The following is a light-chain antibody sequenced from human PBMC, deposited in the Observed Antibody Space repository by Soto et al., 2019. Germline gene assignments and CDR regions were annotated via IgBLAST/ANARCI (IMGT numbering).Light chain of an antibody. Sequence: DIQMTQSPSTLAGSVGDRVTITCRASQTISSWLAWYQQKPGKAPKLLIYKASTLKSGVPSRFSGSGSGTEFTVNNSSLQPDDFATYNCQHSNSYSEAFGQGTKVELK. CDR1: QTISSW. CDR3: QHSNSYSEA. CDR2: KAS. J-gene: IGKJ1*01. V-gene: IGKV1-5*03.